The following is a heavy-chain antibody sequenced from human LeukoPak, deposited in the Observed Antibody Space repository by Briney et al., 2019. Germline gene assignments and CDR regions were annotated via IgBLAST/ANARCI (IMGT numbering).Heavy chain of an antibody. CDR3: ARYSGYEMYNWFDP. CDR1: GGSIRSNGYF. J-gene: IGHJ5*02. CDR2: VSYSGTT. V-gene: IGHV4-39*02. D-gene: IGHD5-12*01. Sequence: KPSETLSLTCTVSGGSIRSNGYFWSWIRQPPGKGLEWIATVSYSGTTYYNPSLKSRVTMSVDTSTNHFSLKLSSVTAADTAVYYCARYSGYEMYNWFDPWGQGTLVTVSS.